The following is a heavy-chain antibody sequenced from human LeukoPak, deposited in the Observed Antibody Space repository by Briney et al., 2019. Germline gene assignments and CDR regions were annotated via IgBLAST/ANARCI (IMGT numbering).Heavy chain of an antibody. D-gene: IGHD4-17*01. CDR2: ISGSGNRP. CDR1: EFTFSSYS. Sequence: GGSLRLSCAASEFTFSSYSMNWVRQAPGKGLEWVSVISGSGNRPYYADSVKGRFTISRDNSKNTLYLQMSSLRAEDTAIYYCAKGHNYGDYGIYFDFWGQGTLVTVSS. CDR3: AKGHNYGDYGIYFDF. V-gene: IGHV3-23*01. J-gene: IGHJ4*02.